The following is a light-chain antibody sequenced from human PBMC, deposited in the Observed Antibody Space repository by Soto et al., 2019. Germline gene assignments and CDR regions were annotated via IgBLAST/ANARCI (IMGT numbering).Light chain of an antibody. CDR3: QQYNSSPVT. CDR2: KAS. V-gene: IGKV1-5*03. CDR1: QSISSW. J-gene: IGKJ1*01. Sequence: DSQMTQSPSTLSASVGDRVTITCRASQSISSWLAWYQQKPGKAPKLLIYKASSLESGVPSRFSGSGSGTEFTLTISSLQPDDFATYYCQQYNSSPVTFGQGTKVEIK.